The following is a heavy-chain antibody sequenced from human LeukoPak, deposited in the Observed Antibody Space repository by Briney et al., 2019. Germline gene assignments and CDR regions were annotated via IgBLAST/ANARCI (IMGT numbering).Heavy chain of an antibody. Sequence: SETLSLTCTVSGGSISSYYWHWIRQPPGKGLEWIGYIYYSGSTDYNPSLKSRVTISADTSKNQFSLYLSSVTAADTAHYYCARSSYYYDSFDSWGQGTLVTVSS. CDR3: ARSSYYYDSFDS. V-gene: IGHV4-59*08. CDR2: IYYSGST. J-gene: IGHJ4*02. CDR1: GGSISSYY. D-gene: IGHD3-22*01.